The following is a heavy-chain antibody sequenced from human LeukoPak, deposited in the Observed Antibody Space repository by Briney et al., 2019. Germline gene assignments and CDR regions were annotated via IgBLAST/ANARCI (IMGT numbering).Heavy chain of an antibody. CDR3: AQELSDIFVVRTDS. V-gene: IGHV3-23*01. CDR2: MSAYNDRT. D-gene: IGHD3-9*01. J-gene: IGHJ4*02. CDR1: GFTFSNTA. Sequence: PGGSLRLSCAASGFTFSNTAMSWVRQTPGKGLEWVAPMSAYNDRTHYADSVRGRFTVSRDNSKNTLSLQMNSLREDDTAVYCAQELSDIFVVRTDSWGQGTLVTVSS.